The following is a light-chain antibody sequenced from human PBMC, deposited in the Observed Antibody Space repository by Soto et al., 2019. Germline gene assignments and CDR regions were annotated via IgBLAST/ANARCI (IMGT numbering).Light chain of an antibody. J-gene: IGKJ5*01. Sequence: EIELTQSPGTLSLSPGERATLSCRAIQSVSSKYLAWYQQKPGQAPRLLIYGASSRATGIPDRFSGSGSGTDFTLNISRLDPEDFAVYYCQQRSNWPPLITFGQGTRLEIK. CDR1: QSVSSKY. CDR2: GAS. V-gene: IGKV3D-20*02. CDR3: QQRSNWPPLIT.